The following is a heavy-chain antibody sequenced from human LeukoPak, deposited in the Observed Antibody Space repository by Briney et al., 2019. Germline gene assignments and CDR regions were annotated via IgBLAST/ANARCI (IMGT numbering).Heavy chain of an antibody. D-gene: IGHD2-2*01. CDR1: GFKFTSYD. J-gene: IGHJ4*02. Sequence: ASVRVSCKPSGFKFTSYDLSWVRQAPGQGLEWMGWITAYSGNTKYAEEIQGRVTMTTDTSTSTAYMELRSLTSDDTAVYYCARDQGYCSSTSCYGVDWGQGTPVTVSS. V-gene: IGHV1-18*01. CDR3: ARDQGYCSSTSCYGVD. CDR2: ITAYSGNT.